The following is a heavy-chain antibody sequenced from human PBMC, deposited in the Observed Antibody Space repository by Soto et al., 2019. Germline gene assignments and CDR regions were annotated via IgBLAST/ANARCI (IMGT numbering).Heavy chain of an antibody. Sequence: AVKVSCLASGATFSNYVISCVRQAPGQGLEWMGVITPIFGTPNDAQKFQGRVTITADESASTAYMELSSLKSEDTAVYYCAIVVAMLRGAILGCREPWGQGT. V-gene: IGHV1-69*13. D-gene: IGHD3-10*01. CDR3: AIVVAMLRGAILGCREP. J-gene: IGHJ5*02. CDR1: GATFSNYV. CDR2: ITPIFGTP.